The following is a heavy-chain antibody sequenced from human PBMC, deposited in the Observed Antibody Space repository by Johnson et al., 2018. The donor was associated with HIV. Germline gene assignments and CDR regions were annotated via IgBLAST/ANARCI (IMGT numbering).Heavy chain of an antibody. CDR1: GFTFSSYA. J-gene: IGHJ3*02. V-gene: IGHV3-30*04. D-gene: IGHD7-27*01. Sequence: QVQLVESGGGVVQPGRSLRLSCAASGFTFSSYAMHWVRQAPGKGPEWVAVISYDGSNKYYADSVKGRFTISRDNSKNTLYLQMNSLRAEDTAVYYCATWAPDAFDIWGQGTMVTVSS. CDR2: ISYDGSNK. CDR3: ATWAPDAFDI.